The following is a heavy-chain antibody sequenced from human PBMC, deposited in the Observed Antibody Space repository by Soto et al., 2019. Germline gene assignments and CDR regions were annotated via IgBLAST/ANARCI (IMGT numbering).Heavy chain of an antibody. CDR1: GGSISSGDYY. J-gene: IGHJ4*02. D-gene: IGHD4-4*01. Sequence: PSETLSLTCTVSGGSISSGDYYWSWIRQPPGKGLEWIGYIYYSGSTYYNPSLKSRVTISVDTSKNQFSLKLSSVTAADTAVYYCARVPGSNQDFDYWGQGTLVTVSS. V-gene: IGHV4-30-4*01. CDR3: ARVPGSNQDFDY. CDR2: IYYSGST.